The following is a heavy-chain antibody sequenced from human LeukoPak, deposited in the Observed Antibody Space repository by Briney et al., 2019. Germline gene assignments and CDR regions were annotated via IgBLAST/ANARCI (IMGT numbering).Heavy chain of an antibody. V-gene: IGHV1-18*01. CDR2: ISAYNGNT. CDR1: GYTFTSYG. D-gene: IGHD3-22*01. J-gene: IGHJ3*02. Sequence: ASVKVSCKASGYTFTSYGISWVRQAPGQGLEWMGWISAYNGNTNYAQKLQGRVTMTTDTSTSTAYMELRSLRSDDTAVYYCARDFPTMIVVDAFDIWGQGTMVTVSS. CDR3: ARDFPTMIVVDAFDI.